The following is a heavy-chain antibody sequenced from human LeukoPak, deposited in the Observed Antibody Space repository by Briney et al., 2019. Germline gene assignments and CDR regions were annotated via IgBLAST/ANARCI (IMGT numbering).Heavy chain of an antibody. V-gene: IGHV3-23*01. Sequence: GGSLRLSCAASGFTFSSYAMSWVRQAPGKGLEWVSAISGSGGSTYYADSVKARFTISRDNSKNTLYLQMNSLRAEDTAVYYCAKTISRITMIVVAPIDYWGQGTLVTVSS. D-gene: IGHD3-22*01. J-gene: IGHJ4*02. CDR2: ISGSGGST. CDR3: AKTISRITMIVVAPIDY. CDR1: GFTFSSYA.